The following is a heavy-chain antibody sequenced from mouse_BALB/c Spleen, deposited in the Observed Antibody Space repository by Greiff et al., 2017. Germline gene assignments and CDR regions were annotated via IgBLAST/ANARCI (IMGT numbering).Heavy chain of an antibody. V-gene: IGHV5-4*02. Sequence: EVKVVESGGGLVKPGGSLKLSCAASGFTFSDYYMYWVRQTPEKRLEWVATISDGGSYTYYPDSVKGRFTISRDNAKNNLYLQMSSLKSEDTAMYYCARGGLLRGYYAMDYWGQGTSVTVSS. J-gene: IGHJ4*01. CDR2: ISDGGSYT. D-gene: IGHD1-1*01. CDR1: GFTFSDYY. CDR3: ARGGLLRGYYAMDY.